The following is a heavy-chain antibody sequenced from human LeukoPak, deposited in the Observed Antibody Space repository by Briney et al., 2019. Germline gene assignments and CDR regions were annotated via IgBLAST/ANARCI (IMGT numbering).Heavy chain of an antibody. CDR3: ARGGYYYDSGGYSASFDY. Sequence: SVKVSCKASGGTFISYAFSWVRQAPGQGLEWMGGIIPIFGTASYAQEFQGRVTITTDESTSTAYMELSSLRSEDTAVYYCARGGYYYDSGGYSASFDYWGQGTLVTVSS. CDR1: GGTFISYA. J-gene: IGHJ4*02. D-gene: IGHD3-22*01. CDR2: IIPIFGTA. V-gene: IGHV1-69*05.